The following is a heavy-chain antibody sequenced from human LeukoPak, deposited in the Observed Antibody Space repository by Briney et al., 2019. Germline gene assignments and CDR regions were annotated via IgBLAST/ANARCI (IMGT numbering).Heavy chain of an antibody. CDR1: GYTFTSYG. J-gene: IGHJ5*02. V-gene: IGHV1-2*02. CDR3: ARGTGYSTGWFDP. CDR2: INPNTGGT. D-gene: IGHD6-25*01. Sequence: ASVKVSCKASGYTFTSYGISWVRQAPGQGLEWMGWINPNTGGTNYAHKFQGRVTMTRDTSISTAYMELSRLRSDDTAVYYCARGTGYSTGWFDPWGQGTLVTVSS.